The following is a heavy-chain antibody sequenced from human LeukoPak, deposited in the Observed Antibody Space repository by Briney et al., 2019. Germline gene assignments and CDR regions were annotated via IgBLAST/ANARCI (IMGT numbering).Heavy chain of an antibody. CDR3: ARSSGAYRSFDY. Sequence: SETLSLTCTVSGGSISSYYWSWIRQPPGKGLAWIGYIYYSGTTDYNPSLKSRVAISVDTSNNQLSLKVSSVTAADTAVYYCARSSGAYRSFDYWGQGTLVPVSS. D-gene: IGHD1-26*01. J-gene: IGHJ4*02. V-gene: IGHV4-59*01. CDR1: GGSISSYY. CDR2: IYYSGTT.